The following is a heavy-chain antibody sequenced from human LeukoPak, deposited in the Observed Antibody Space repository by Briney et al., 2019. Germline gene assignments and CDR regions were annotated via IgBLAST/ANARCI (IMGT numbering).Heavy chain of an antibody. CDR2: IYYSGST. D-gene: IGHD3-10*01. J-gene: IGHJ4*02. Sequence: PSETLSLTCTVPGGSISSYYWSWIRQPPGKGREWIGYIYYSGSTNYNPSLKSRVTISVDTSKNQFSLKLSSVTAADTAVYYCAREVRYYGSGSYYPLFDYWGQGTLVTVSS. CDR1: GGSISSYY. V-gene: IGHV4-59*01. CDR3: AREVRYYGSGSYYPLFDY.